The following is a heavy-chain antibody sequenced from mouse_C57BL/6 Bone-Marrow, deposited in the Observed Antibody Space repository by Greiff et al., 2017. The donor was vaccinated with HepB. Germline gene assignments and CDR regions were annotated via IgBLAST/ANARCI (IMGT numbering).Heavy chain of an antibody. CDR1: GYSITSGYY. V-gene: IGHV3-6*01. J-gene: IGHJ3*01. D-gene: IGHD2-4*01. CDR2: ISYDGSN. Sequence: EVKLQESGPGLVKPSQSLSLTCSVTGYSITSGYYWNWIRQFPGNKLEWMGYISYDGSNNYNPSLKNRISITRDTSKNQFFLKLNSVTTEDTATYYCARAYYDYPRFAYWGQGTLVTVSA. CDR3: ARAYYDYPRFAY.